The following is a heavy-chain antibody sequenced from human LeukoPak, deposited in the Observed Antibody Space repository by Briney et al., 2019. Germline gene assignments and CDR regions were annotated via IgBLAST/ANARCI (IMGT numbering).Heavy chain of an antibody. CDR1: GFTFSNYW. V-gene: IGHV3-74*01. J-gene: IGHJ4*02. D-gene: IGHD1-26*01. Sequence: GGSLRLSCAASGFTFSNYWMHWVRQDPLKGLVWVSRINSDGGSTGYADSVKGRFTNPIDTAKKTLYLQMNSLRAEDTALYYCARGGTSGSLIYWGQGTLVTVST. CDR2: INSDGGST. CDR3: ARGGTSGSLIY.